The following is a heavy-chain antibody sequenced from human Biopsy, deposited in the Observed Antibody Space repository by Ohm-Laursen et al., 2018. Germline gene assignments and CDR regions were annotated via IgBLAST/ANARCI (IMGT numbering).Heavy chain of an antibody. CDR2: VYYTGST. J-gene: IGHJ2*01. CDR3: ARDRGYYSDRTVPGYFDL. Sequence: TLSLTCIVSGDSISSYYWSWIRQPPGKGLQWIGYVYYTGSTDYNPSLQGRVTISVDTSKNHFSLRLRSVTPADTAIYYCARDRGYYSDRTVPGYFDLWGRGTLVTVSS. CDR1: GDSISSYY. D-gene: IGHD3-22*01. V-gene: IGHV4-59*01.